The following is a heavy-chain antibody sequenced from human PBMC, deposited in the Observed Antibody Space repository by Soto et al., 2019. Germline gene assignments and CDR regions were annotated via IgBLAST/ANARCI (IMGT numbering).Heavy chain of an antibody. Sequence: QVQLVQSGAEVKKPGSSVKVSCKASGGTFSSYAISWVRQAPGQGIEWMGGIIPIFGTANYAQKFQGRVTITADESTSTAYMELSSLRSEETAVYYCARSSVGATEFYYYYGMDVWGQGTTVTVSS. CDR1: GGTFSSYA. V-gene: IGHV1-69*12. CDR3: ARSSVGATEFYYYYGMDV. CDR2: IIPIFGTA. J-gene: IGHJ6*02. D-gene: IGHD1-26*01.